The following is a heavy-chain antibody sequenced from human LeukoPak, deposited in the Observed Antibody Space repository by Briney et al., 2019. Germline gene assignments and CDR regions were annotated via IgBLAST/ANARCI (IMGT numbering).Heavy chain of an antibody. CDR1: GYTFTDYY. Sequence: AAVKVSFKSSGYTFTDYYMHWVRQAPAQGVEWMGGINPNSGGTKYAQKFQGRVTMTRDTSISAAYMELSRLRSDDTAVYYCARPRGSYCSLAFDYWGQGTLVTVSS. V-gene: IGHV1-2*02. CDR3: ARPRGSYCSLAFDY. J-gene: IGHJ4*02. CDR2: INPNSGGT. D-gene: IGHD1-26*01.